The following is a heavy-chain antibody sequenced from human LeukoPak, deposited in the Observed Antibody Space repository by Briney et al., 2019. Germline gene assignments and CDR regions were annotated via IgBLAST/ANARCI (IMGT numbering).Heavy chain of an antibody. CDR1: GFTFSSYW. V-gene: IGHV3-74*01. CDR2: INSDGSGT. CDR3: ARILVGYSSSSYFDY. D-gene: IGHD6-6*01. J-gene: IGHJ4*02. Sequence: GGSLRLSCAASGFTFSSYWMHWVRQAPGKGLVWVSRINSDGSGTSYADSVKGRFTISRDNAKNTLYLQMNSLRAEDTAVYYCARILVGYSSSSYFDYWGQGTLVTVSS.